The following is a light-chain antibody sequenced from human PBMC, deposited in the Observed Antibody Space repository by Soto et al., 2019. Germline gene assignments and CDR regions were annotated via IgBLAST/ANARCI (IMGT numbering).Light chain of an antibody. Sequence: EIVLTQSPGPLSFSPGERASLSCKASRSVSSNYLAWFQQIPGQAPRLLISVASSRATGIPDRFSGSGSGTDCTLTISRLEPEDVAVYYCYQYGSSPHTLGQGTRLEIK. V-gene: IGKV3-20*01. J-gene: IGKJ5*01. CDR2: VAS. CDR3: YQYGSSPHT. CDR1: RSVSSNY.